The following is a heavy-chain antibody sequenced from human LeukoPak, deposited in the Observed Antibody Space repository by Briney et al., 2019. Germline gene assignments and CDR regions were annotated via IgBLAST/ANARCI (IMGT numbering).Heavy chain of an antibody. D-gene: IGHD4-17*01. CDR3: ARFEPTAEDY. V-gene: IGHV4-38-2*02. Sequence: SETLSLTCTVSGYSISSGYYWGWIRQPPGKGLEWIGSIYHSGSTYYNPSLKSRVTISVDTSKNQFSLKLSSVTAADTAVYYCARFEPTAEDYWGQGTLVTVSS. CDR1: GYSISSGYY. J-gene: IGHJ4*02. CDR2: IYHSGST.